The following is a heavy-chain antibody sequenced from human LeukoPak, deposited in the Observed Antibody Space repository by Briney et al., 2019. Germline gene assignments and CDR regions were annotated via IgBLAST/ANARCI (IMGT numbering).Heavy chain of an antibody. J-gene: IGHJ3*02. CDR3: ARRPKRLIAARHAAFDI. CDR2: IYYSGST. Sequence: PSETLSLTCTVSGGSISSSSYYWGWIRQPPGKGLEWIGSIYYSGSTYYNPSLKSRVTISVDTSKNQFPLKLSSVTAADTAVYYCARRPKRLIAARHAAFDIWGQGTMVTVSS. CDR1: GGSISSSSYY. D-gene: IGHD6-6*01. V-gene: IGHV4-39*01.